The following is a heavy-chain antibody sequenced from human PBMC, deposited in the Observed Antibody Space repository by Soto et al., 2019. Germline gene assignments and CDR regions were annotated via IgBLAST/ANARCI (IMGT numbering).Heavy chain of an antibody. CDR1: GFTFSSYA. Sequence: GGSLRLSCAASGFTFSSYAMSWVRQAPGKGLEWVSAISGSGGCTYYTDSVKGRFTIYRDNSKNTLNLQMNSLRAEDTAVYYCAKDSAIFGVVIYYFDYWGQGTLVTVSS. D-gene: IGHD3-3*01. V-gene: IGHV3-23*01. CDR2: ISGSGGCT. CDR3: AKDSAIFGVVIYYFDY. J-gene: IGHJ4*02.